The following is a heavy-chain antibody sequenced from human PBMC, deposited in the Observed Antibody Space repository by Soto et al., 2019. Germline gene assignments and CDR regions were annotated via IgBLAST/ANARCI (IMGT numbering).Heavy chain of an antibody. Sequence: SETLSLTCTVSGGSISSYYWSWIRQPPGKGLEWIGYIYYSGSTNYNPSLKSRVTISVDTSKNQFSLKLSSVTAADTAVYYCASQAGYSYGYSFDICGQGTMVTVSS. CDR1: GGSISSYY. J-gene: IGHJ3*02. D-gene: IGHD5-18*01. CDR3: ASQAGYSYGYSFDI. CDR2: IYYSGST. V-gene: IGHV4-59*01.